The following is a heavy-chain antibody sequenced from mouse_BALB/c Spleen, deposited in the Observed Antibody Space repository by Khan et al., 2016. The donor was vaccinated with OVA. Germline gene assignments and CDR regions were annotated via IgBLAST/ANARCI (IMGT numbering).Heavy chain of an antibody. J-gene: IGHJ3*01. CDR1: GYTFTSYT. CDR3: ARDGAYYRNDGWVAY. V-gene: IGHV1-4*01. Sequence: QVQLKQPGAELARPGASVKMSCKASGYTFTSYTIHWIKQRPGQGLEWIGYINPSSGYTNFNQKFKDKATLTADKSSTTAYMQLSSLTSDDSAVYDCARDGAYYRNDGWVAYWGQGTLVTGSA. D-gene: IGHD2-14*01. CDR2: INPSSGYT.